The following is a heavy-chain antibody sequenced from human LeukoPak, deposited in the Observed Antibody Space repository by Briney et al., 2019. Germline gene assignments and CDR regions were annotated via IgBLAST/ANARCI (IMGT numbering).Heavy chain of an antibody. CDR1: GGSISSYY. J-gene: IGHJ6*03. V-gene: IGHV4-59*01. Sequence: TSETLSLTCTVSGGSISSYYWSWIRQPPGEGLEWIGYIYYSGSTNYNPSLKSRVTISVDTSKNQFSLKLSSVTAADTAVYYCAREDTAMVTHNYYYYMDVWGKGTTVTVSS. CDR3: AREDTAMVTHNYYYYMDV. CDR2: IYYSGST. D-gene: IGHD5-18*01.